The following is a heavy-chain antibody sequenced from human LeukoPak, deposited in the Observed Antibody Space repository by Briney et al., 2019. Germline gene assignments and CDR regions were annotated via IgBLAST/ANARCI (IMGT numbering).Heavy chain of an antibody. D-gene: IGHD4-11*01. CDR1: GYTFTSSG. CDR2: ISAYNVNT. J-gene: IGHJ4*02. CDR3: ARVPVSGPGARFDY. V-gene: IGHV1-18*01. Sequence: ASVKVSCKASGYTFTSSGISWVRQAPGQGLEWMGWISAYNVNTNDAQKLQGRVTMTTDTSTTTAYMELRSLRSDDTAVYYCARVPVSGPGARFDYWGQGTLVTVSS.